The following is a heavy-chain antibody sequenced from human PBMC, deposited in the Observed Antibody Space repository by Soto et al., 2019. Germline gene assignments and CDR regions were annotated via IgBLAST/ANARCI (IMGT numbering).Heavy chain of an antibody. V-gene: IGHV1-24*01. CDR3: ATEDMVRGVPPFEY. J-gene: IGHJ4*02. Sequence: ASVKVSCKFSGYTLTELSMHWVRQAPGKGLEWMGGFDPEDGETIYAQKFQGRVTMTEDTSTDTAYMELSSLRSEDTAVYYCATEDMVRGVPPFEYWGQGTLVTVSS. CDR2: FDPEDGET. D-gene: IGHD3-10*01. CDR1: GYTLTELS.